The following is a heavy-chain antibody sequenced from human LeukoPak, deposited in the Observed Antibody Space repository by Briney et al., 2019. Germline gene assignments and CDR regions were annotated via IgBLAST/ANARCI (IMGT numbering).Heavy chain of an antibody. J-gene: IGHJ6*03. CDR2: VYSSGKT. V-gene: IGHV4-4*07. Sequence: SETLSLTCTVSGGSISAYYWNWIRQPAGKGLEWIGRVYSSGKTNYNPSLKSRVTMSIDTSNNQFSLKLNSVTAADTAVYYCATGVRDYYFYYMDVWGKGTTVTVSS. CDR1: GGSISAYY. D-gene: IGHD7-27*01. CDR3: ATGVRDYYFYYMDV.